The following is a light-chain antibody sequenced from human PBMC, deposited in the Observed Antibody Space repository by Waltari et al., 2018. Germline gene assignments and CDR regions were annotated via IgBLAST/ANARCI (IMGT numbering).Light chain of an antibody. Sequence: QSALTQAPSVSGTPGQRVTISCSVTNHNLGSGPVHWYQQVPGMSPKLLIYSNDQRPSGVPDRFSGSKSGTSASLAISGLQSEDEADYYCATWDGRVNGVLFGGGTKVTVL. CDR2: SND. J-gene: IGLJ2*01. CDR3: ATWDGRVNGVL. CDR1: NHNLGSGP. V-gene: IGLV1-44*01.